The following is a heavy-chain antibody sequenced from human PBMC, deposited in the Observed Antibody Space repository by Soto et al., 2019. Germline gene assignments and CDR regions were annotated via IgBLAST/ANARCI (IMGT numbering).Heavy chain of an antibody. J-gene: IGHJ5*02. Sequence: QVQLVQSGAEVKKPGSSVKVSCKTSGGTLSSYTISWVRQAPGQGPEWMGRIITILDIANYAQKFQGRLTITADKSTNTAYMELSSLRSQDTATYYCARGSESAAFDPWGQGTQVIVSS. D-gene: IGHD6-19*01. CDR1: GGTLSSYT. V-gene: IGHV1-69*02. CDR3: ARGSESAAFDP. CDR2: IITILDIA.